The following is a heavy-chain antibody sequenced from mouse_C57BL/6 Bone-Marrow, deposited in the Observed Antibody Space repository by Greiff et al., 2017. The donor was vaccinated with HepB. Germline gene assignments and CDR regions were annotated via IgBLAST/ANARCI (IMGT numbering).Heavy chain of an antibody. V-gene: IGHV14-3*01. D-gene: IGHD1-1*01. CDR2: IDPANGNT. Sequence: VQLQQSVAELVRPGASVKLSCTASGFNIKKTYMHWVKQRPEQGLEWIGRIDPANGNTKYAPKFQGKATITADTSSNTAYLQLSSLTSEDTAIYYCARGSEDWYFDVWGTGTTVTVSS. CDR1: GFNIKKTY. CDR3: ARGSEDWYFDV. J-gene: IGHJ1*03.